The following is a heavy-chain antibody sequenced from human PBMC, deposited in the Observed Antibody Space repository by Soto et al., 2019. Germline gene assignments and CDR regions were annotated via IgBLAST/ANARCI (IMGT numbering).Heavy chain of an antibody. V-gene: IGHV3-30-3*01. CDR1: GFTFSRNA. CDR3: ARVRIVATIPIYFDY. D-gene: IGHD5-12*01. CDR2: ISYDGSNK. Sequence: GGSLRLSCAASGFTFSRNAMHWVRQAPGKGLEWVAVISYDGSNKYYADSVKGRFTISRDNSKNTLYLQMNSLRAEDMAVYYCARVRIVATIPIYFDYWGQGTLVTVSS. J-gene: IGHJ4*02.